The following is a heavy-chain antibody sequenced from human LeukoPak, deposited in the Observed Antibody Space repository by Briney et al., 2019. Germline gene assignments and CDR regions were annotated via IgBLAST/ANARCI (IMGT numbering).Heavy chain of an antibody. Sequence: PSETLSLTCAVYGGSFSGYYWSWVRQAPGKGLEWVSSISSSSTYKYYADSVKGRFTISRDNAKNSLHLQMNSLRAEDTAVYYCAREDSSGWADYWGQGTLVTVSS. D-gene: IGHD6-19*01. CDR3: AREDSSGWADY. CDR1: GGSFSGYY. CDR2: ISSSSTYK. V-gene: IGHV3-21*01. J-gene: IGHJ4*02.